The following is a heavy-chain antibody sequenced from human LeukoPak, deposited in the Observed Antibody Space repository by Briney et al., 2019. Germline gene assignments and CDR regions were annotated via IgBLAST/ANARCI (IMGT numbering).Heavy chain of an antibody. V-gene: IGHV4-59*01. Sequence: SETLSLTCTVSGGSLSSYYWSWIRQPPGKGLEWIGYIYYSGSTNYNPSLKSRVTISVDTSKNQFSLKLSSVTAADTAVYYCARDRSGSYFPDYFDYWGQGTLVTVSS. CDR3: ARDRSGSYFPDYFDY. D-gene: IGHD1-26*01. CDR2: IYYSGST. CDR1: GGSLSSYY. J-gene: IGHJ4*02.